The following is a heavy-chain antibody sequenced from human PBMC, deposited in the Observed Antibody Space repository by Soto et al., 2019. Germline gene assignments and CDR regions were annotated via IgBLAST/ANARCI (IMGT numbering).Heavy chain of an antibody. CDR3: ARSYGSGSRAVDY. Sequence: QVHLVQSGVEVKKPGSSVKVSCKASGDTFSSYTINWVRQAPGLGLEWMGRVIPMLSMSNYALKFQGRVTMTADRSTNTAYMERSSLRSEDTATYYCARSYGSGSRAVDYWGQGALVTVSS. V-gene: IGHV1-69*02. CDR1: GDTFSSYT. CDR2: VIPMLSMS. D-gene: IGHD3-10*01. J-gene: IGHJ4*02.